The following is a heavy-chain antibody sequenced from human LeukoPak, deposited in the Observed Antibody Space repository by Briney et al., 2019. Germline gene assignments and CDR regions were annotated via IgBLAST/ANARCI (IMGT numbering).Heavy chain of an antibody. CDR1: GGSFSGYY. D-gene: IGHD2-2*02. CDR3: ARVAPGYCSSTSCYTGGATGWFDP. V-gene: IGHV4-34*01. J-gene: IGHJ5*02. Sequence: SETLSLTCAVYGGSFSGYYWSWIRQPPGKGLEWIGEINHSGSTNYNPSLKSRVTISVHTSKNQFSLKLSSVTAADTAVYYCARVAPGYCSSTSCYTGGATGWFDPWGQGTLVTVSS. CDR2: INHSGST.